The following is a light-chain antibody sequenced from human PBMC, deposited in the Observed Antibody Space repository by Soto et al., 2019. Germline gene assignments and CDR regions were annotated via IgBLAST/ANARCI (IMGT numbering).Light chain of an antibody. CDR3: SSYAGSNNFVV. J-gene: IGLJ2*01. CDR1: SSDVGDYNY. V-gene: IGLV2-8*01. CDR2: EVS. Sequence: QSVLTQPPSESGSPGQSVTISCTGTSSDVGDYNYVSWYQHHPGKAPKLMIYEVSKRPSGVPDRFSGSKSGNTASLTVSGLQADDEADYYCSSYAGSNNFVVFGGGTKVTVL.